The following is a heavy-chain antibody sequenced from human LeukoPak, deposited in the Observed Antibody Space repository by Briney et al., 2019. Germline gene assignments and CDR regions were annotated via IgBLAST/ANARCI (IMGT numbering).Heavy chain of an antibody. CDR2: INAGTGDG. V-gene: IGHV1-3*01. Sequence: GASVKVSCKASGYTFSHYGVQWVRQAPGQTLEWMGWINAGTGDGRYSPKFQGRLTMTTDTSATTLYMELNSLKSEDTAVYYCARSGDNWSCDNWGQGTLVTVSS. J-gene: IGHJ4*02. CDR1: GYTFSHYG. CDR3: ARSGDNWSCDN. D-gene: IGHD5-24*01.